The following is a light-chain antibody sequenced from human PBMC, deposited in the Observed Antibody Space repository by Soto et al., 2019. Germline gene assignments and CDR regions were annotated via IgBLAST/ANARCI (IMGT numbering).Light chain of an antibody. CDR2: EVS. CDR1: SSDFGGYNY. V-gene: IGLV2-14*01. J-gene: IGLJ2*01. CDR3: SSYRTTVV. Sequence: QSALTQPASVSGSPGQSITISCTGTSSDFGGYNYVSWYQHHPGKAPKLIVYEVSNRPSGVSLRFSGSKSGDTASLTISGLQPEDEADYYCSSYRTTVVFGGGTKVTVL.